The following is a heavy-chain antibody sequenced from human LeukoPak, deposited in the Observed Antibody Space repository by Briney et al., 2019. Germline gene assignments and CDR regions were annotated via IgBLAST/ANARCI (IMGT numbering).Heavy chain of an antibody. CDR3: ARDHSSSWYAY. Sequence: SVNVSCKASGGTFSRYAISWVRQDPGQGIEWMGGIIPIFGTANYAQKFQGRVTITAHESTSTAYMELSSLRSEDTAVYYCARDHSSSWYAYWGQGTLVTVSS. D-gene: IGHD6-13*01. CDR2: IIPIFGTA. V-gene: IGHV1-69*13. J-gene: IGHJ4*02. CDR1: GGTFSRYA.